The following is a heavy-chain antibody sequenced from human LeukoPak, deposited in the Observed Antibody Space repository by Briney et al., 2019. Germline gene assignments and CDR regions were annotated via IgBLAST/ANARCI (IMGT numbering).Heavy chain of an antibody. CDR3: ARHAPVEPPIRAFDF. Sequence: PSETLSLTCSVSGTSMTNTPSYWGWVRHSPGKGLEWIATMYYSGSTYYNPSLRTRVTASVDKSNNQFSLNLFSMTAADAAVYYCARHAPVEPPIRAFDFWGHGNLV. CDR1: GTSMTNTPSY. CDR2: MYYSGST. J-gene: IGHJ4*01. D-gene: IGHD1-14*01. V-gene: IGHV4-39*01.